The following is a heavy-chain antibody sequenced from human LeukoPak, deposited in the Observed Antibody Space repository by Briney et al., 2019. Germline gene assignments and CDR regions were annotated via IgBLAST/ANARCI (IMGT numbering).Heavy chain of an antibody. CDR2: IYPGDSDT. CDR1: GYSFSSYW. CDR3: ARLYSSSGYFDY. Sequence: TGESLKISCKGSGYSFSSYWIGWVRQMPGKGLEWMGIIYPGDSDTRYSPSFQGQVTISADRSITTAYVQWSSLQASDTAMYYCARLYSSSGYFDYWGQGTLVTVSS. D-gene: IGHD6-6*01. V-gene: IGHV5-51*01. J-gene: IGHJ4*02.